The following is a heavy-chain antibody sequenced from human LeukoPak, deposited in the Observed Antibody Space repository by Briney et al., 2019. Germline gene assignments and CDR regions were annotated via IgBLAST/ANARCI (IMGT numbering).Heavy chain of an antibody. CDR2: ISYDGSNK. Sequence: GRSLRLSCAASGFTFSSYAMHWVRQAPGKGLEWVAVISYDGSNKYYADSVKGRFTISRDNSKNTLYLQMNSLRAEDTAVYYCAKDSVPLGYWGQGTLVTVSS. J-gene: IGHJ4*02. CDR3: AKDSVPLGY. D-gene: IGHD7-27*01. V-gene: IGHV3-30*14. CDR1: GFTFSSYA.